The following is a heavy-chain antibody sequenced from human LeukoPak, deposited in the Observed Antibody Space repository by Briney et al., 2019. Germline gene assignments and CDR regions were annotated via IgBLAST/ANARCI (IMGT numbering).Heavy chain of an antibody. CDR2: TYYRSKWYN. CDR1: GDSVSSNSAA. Sequence: SQTLSLTCAISGDSVSSNSAAWNWIRQSPSRGLEWLGRTYYRSKWYNDYAVPVKSRITINPDTSKNQFSLQLNSVTPEDTAVYYCARGREVLRFLEWLPKDNWFDPWGQGTLVTVSS. J-gene: IGHJ5*02. D-gene: IGHD3-3*01. V-gene: IGHV6-1*01. CDR3: ARGREVLRFLEWLPKDNWFDP.